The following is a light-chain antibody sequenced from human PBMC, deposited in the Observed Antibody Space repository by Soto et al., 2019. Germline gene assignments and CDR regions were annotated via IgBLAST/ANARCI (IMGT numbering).Light chain of an antibody. CDR2: END. J-gene: IGLJ1*01. Sequence: QSVRKQPPSGSAAPGQKVSISCSGSSSNIGKNYVSWYQQLPGTAPKLLIYENDKRPSGIPDRFSGSKTGTSATLGITGLQTGDEADYHCGTWDSSLSAGVFGTGTKVTVL. CDR1: SSNIGKNY. V-gene: IGLV1-51*02. CDR3: GTWDSSLSAGV.